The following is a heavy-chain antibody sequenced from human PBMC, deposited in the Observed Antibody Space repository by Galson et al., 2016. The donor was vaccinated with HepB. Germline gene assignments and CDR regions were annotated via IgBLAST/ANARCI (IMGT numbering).Heavy chain of an antibody. Sequence: GSLRLSCAASGFTFSDYSMNWVRQAPGKGLEWVSYIASNRRTIYYADSARGRFTISRDNAKNSLYLQMNSLRDEDTAVYYCARDGRRGYDMDVWGQGTTVTVSS. CDR2: IASNRRTI. J-gene: IGHJ6*02. CDR1: GFTFSDYS. CDR3: ARDGRRGYDMDV. V-gene: IGHV3-48*02.